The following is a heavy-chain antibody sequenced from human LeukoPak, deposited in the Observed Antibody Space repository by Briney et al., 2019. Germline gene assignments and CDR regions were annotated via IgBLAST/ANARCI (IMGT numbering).Heavy chain of an antibody. V-gene: IGHV1-18*01. Sequence: GASVKVSCKASGYSFNSYGISWVRQAPGQGPEWIGWISAYNGNTNYAQELQDRVTMTTDTSTSTAYLELRSLRSDDTAVYYCARDAKRITMLRGHDYWGQGTLVTVSS. CDR1: GYSFNSYG. CDR3: ARDAKRITMLRGHDY. CDR2: ISAYNGNT. D-gene: IGHD3-10*01. J-gene: IGHJ4*02.